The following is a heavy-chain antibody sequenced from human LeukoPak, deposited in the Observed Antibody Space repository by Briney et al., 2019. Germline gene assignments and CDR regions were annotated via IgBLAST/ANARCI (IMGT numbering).Heavy chain of an antibody. V-gene: IGHV5-51*01. J-gene: IGHJ4*02. CDR3: AKRGYCSGGRCLHFDY. CDR2: IYPGDSET. Sequence: GESLKISCKGSGYTFTNYWIAWVRQMPGKGLEWMGIIYPGDSETRYSPSFQGQVTISAGKSISTAYLQWSSLKASDTAMYYCAKRGYCSGGRCLHFDYWGQGTLVTVSS. D-gene: IGHD2-15*01. CDR1: GYTFTNYW.